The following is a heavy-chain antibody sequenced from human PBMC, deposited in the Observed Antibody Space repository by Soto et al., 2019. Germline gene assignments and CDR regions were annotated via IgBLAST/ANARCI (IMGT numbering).Heavy chain of an antibody. CDR2: INPNSDVT. CDR3: VSVGFNSHSVFDY. CDR1: GYTFNSYY. Sequence: QVQLVQSGAEVKKPGASVKVSCKASGYTFNSYYIHWVRQAPGQGLEWMGWINPNSDVTAYAQSCQDRVTMTSDMSITTAYRELTRLRPDDTAVYDCVSVGFNSHSVFDYWGQGTLITVSS. D-gene: IGHD2-21*01. J-gene: IGHJ4*02. V-gene: IGHV1-2*02.